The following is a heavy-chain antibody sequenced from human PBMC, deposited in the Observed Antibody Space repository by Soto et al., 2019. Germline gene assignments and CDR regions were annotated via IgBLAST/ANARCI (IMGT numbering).Heavy chain of an antibody. CDR2: IYYSGST. D-gene: IGHD6-25*01. V-gene: IGHV4-59*08. CDR3: AGHKRAVAAGADS. CDR1: GGSISSHY. J-gene: IGHJ4*02. Sequence: SETLSLTCTVSGGSISSHYWSWIRQPPGKGLEWIGYIYYSGSTNYNPSLKSRVTISVDTSKNQFSLKLSSVTAADTAVYFCAGHKRAVAAGADSGGQGMLVPVSS.